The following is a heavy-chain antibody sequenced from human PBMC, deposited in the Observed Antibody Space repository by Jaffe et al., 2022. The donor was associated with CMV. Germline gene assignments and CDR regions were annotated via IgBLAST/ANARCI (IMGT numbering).Heavy chain of an antibody. CDR2: ISAYNGNT. CDR1: GYTFTSYG. CDR3: ARDRCSGGSCSLVDAFDI. V-gene: IGHV1-18*01. J-gene: IGHJ3*02. Sequence: QVQLVQSGAEVKKPGASVKVSCKASGYTFTSYGISWVRQAPGQGLEWMGWISAYNGNTNYAQKLQGRVTMTTDTSTSTAYMELRSLRSDDTAVYYCARDRCSGGSCSLVDAFDIWGQGTMVTVSS. D-gene: IGHD2-15*01.